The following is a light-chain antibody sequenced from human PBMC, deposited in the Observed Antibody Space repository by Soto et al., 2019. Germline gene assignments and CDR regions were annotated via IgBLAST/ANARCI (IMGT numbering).Light chain of an antibody. Sequence: DIVMTQSPDSLAVSLGERATINCKSSQSVLYSSRDKNYLAWYQQKPGQPPKLLIYWASTRESGVPDRFSGCGSGTDFTLTISSLQAEDVAVYYCHQYYSTPWTFGQGTKVEIK. V-gene: IGKV4-1*01. CDR3: HQYYSTPWT. CDR2: WAS. CDR1: QSVLYSSRDKNY. J-gene: IGKJ1*01.